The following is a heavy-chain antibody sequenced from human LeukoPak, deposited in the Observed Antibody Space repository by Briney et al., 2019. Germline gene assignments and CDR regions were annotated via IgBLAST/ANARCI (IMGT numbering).Heavy chain of an antibody. Sequence: PGGSLRLSCAASGFTFSSYEMNWVRQAPGKGLEWVSYISSSGSTIYNADSVKGRFTISRDNAKNSLYLQMNSLRAEDTAVYYCARVYWRFGELSASYYYMDVWGKGTTVTVSS. D-gene: IGHD3-10*01. CDR1: GFTFSSYE. CDR2: ISSSGSTI. CDR3: ARVYWRFGELSASYYYMDV. J-gene: IGHJ6*03. V-gene: IGHV3-48*03.